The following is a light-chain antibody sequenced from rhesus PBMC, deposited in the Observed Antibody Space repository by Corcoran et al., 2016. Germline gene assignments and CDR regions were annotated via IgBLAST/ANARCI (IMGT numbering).Light chain of an antibody. CDR3: MQSIQVPWT. Sequence: DIVLTQTPLSLPVTPGEPASISCRSSQSLLDSEDGSTYLDCYLQKPGQSPRLLIYKVTNRESGVPDRFRGGGSGTDFTLKISRVEPEDVGVYYCMQSIQVPWTFGQGTKVEIK. J-gene: IGKJ1*01. CDR1: QSLLDSEDGSTY. V-gene: IGKV2S2*01. CDR2: KVT.